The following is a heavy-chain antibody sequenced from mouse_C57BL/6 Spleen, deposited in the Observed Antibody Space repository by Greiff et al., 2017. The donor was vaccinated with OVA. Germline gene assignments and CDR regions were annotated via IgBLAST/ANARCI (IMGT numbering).Heavy chain of an antibody. CDR3: ARWGYDYDGYYFDY. CDR2: IYPRSGNT. V-gene: IGHV1-81*01. J-gene: IGHJ2*01. D-gene: IGHD2-4*01. CDR1: GYTFTSYG. Sequence: VKLVESGAELARPGASVKLSCKASGYTFTSYGISWVKQRTGQGLEWIGEIYPRSGNTYYNEKFKGKATLTADKSSSTAYMELRSLTSEDSAVYFCARWGYDYDGYYFDYWGQGTTLTVSS.